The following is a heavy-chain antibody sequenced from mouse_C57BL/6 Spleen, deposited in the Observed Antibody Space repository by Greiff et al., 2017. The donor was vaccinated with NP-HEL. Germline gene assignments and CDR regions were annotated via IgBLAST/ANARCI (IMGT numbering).Heavy chain of an antibody. J-gene: IGHJ2*01. CDR2: ISDGGSYT. D-gene: IGHD1-1*01. CDR1: GFTFSSYA. CDR3: ARVAIITTVVAEGYYFDY. V-gene: IGHV5-4*03. Sequence: EVKLMESGGGLVKPGGSLKLSCAASGFTFSSYAMSWVRQTPEKRLEWVATISDGGSYTYYPDNVKGRFTISRDNAKNNLYLQMSHLKSEDTAMYYCARVAIITTVVAEGYYFDYWGQGTTLTVSS.